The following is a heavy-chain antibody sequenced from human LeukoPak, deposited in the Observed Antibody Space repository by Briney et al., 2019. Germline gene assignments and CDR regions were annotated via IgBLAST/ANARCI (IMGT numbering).Heavy chain of an antibody. D-gene: IGHD1-26*01. Sequence: GGSLRLSCAASGFTFSSYGMHWVRQAPGKGLEWVAFIRYDGSNKYYADSVKGRFTISRDNSKNTLYLQMNSLRAEDTAVYYCAKDSTGFSGSYLEDYWGQGTLVTVSS. CDR3: AKDSTGFSGSYLEDY. CDR2: IRYDGSNK. J-gene: IGHJ4*02. V-gene: IGHV3-30*02. CDR1: GFTFSSYG.